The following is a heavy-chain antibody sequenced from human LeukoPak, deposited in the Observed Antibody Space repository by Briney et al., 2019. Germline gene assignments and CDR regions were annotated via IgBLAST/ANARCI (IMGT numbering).Heavy chain of an antibody. Sequence: SETLSLTCAVYGGSFSGYYWSWIRQPPGKGLVWIGEINHSGSTNYNPSLKSRVTISVDTSKNQFSLKLSSVTAADTAVYYCASPDTASDSDFQHWGQGTLVTVSS. V-gene: IGHV4-34*01. J-gene: IGHJ1*01. CDR2: INHSGST. CDR3: ASPDTASDSDFQH. D-gene: IGHD2-21*01. CDR1: GGSFSGYY.